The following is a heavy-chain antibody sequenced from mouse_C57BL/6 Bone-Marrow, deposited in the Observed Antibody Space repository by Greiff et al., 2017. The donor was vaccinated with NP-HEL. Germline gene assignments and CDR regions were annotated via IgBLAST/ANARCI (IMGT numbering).Heavy chain of an antibody. D-gene: IGHD2-4*01. CDR2: IHPSDSDT. J-gene: IGHJ2*01. Sequence: VQLQQPGAELVKPGASVKVSCKASGYTFTSYWMHWVKQRPGQGLEWIGRIHPSDSDTNYNQKFKGKATLTVDKSSSTAYMQLSSLTSEDSAVYYCTMGYYDYDVDFDYWGQGTTLTVSS. CDR1: GYTFTSYW. V-gene: IGHV1-74*01. CDR3: TMGYYDYDVDFDY.